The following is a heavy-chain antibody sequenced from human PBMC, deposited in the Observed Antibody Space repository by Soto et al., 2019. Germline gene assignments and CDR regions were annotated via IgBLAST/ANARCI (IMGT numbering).Heavy chain of an antibody. Sequence: GASVKVSCKTSGGTLSDYTISWVRQAPGQGLEWMGRIIPVLGIANTAQKFQGRVTITADKSTSTVYMELSSLRSEDTAVYYCARRARMGAQLWLPFDLWAQGSLVTV. CDR3: ARRARMGAQLWLPFDL. V-gene: IGHV1-69*02. CDR2: IIPVLGIA. CDR1: GGTLSDYT. J-gene: IGHJ4*02. D-gene: IGHD5-18*01.